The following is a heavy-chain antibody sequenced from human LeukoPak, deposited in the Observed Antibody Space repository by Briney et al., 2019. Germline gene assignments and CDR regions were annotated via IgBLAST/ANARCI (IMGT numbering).Heavy chain of an antibody. CDR2: IHSSGNYI. J-gene: IGHJ4*02. D-gene: IGHD1-14*01. V-gene: IGHV3-21*05. CDR1: ASGVDFSSHS. CDR3: AREYNSRATFDY. Sequence: GGSLRLSCTASASGVDFSSHSMNWVRQAPGKGLEWISYIHSSGNYIFDAASVRGRFTVSRDNARNSLYLQMNSLRAEDTAIYYCAREYNSRATFDYWGQGTLVTVSS.